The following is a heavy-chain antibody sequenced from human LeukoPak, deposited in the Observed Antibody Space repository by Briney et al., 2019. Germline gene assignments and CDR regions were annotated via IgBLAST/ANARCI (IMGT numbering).Heavy chain of an antibody. D-gene: IGHD2-15*01. Sequence: GGSLRLSCAASGFTFSTYWMHWVRQAPGKGLVWVSRISSDGSITGYADSVKGRFTISRDNAKNSLYLQMDSLRAEDTAVYYCARDGFRYCSGGSCQGAWFDPWGQGTLVTVSS. CDR2: ISSDGSIT. V-gene: IGHV3-74*01. CDR3: ARDGFRYCSGGSCQGAWFDP. J-gene: IGHJ5*02. CDR1: GFTFSTYW.